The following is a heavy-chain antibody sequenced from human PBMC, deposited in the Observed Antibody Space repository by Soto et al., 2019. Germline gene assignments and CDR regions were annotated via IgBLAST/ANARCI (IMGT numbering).Heavy chain of an antibody. Sequence: SETLSLTCTLSNYSISSGYYWGWIRQSPGEGLEWIVSMYHSGTTYYNPSLKSRVTISIDTSKNQFSLKLTSVTSADTAVYFCARVAFGPIDYWGQGTLVTVSS. J-gene: IGHJ4*02. CDR2: MYHSGTT. CDR1: NYSISSGYY. CDR3: ARVAFGPIDY. V-gene: IGHV4-38-2*02. D-gene: IGHD3-16*01.